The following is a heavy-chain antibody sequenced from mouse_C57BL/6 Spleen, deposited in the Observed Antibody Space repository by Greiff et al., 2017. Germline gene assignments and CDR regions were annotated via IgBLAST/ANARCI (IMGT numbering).Heavy chain of an antibody. CDR3: ARGAPITTVVPFDY. Sequence: QVQLQQPGAELVRPGSSVKLSCKASGYTFTSYWMDWVKQRPGQGLEWIGNIYPSDSETHYNQKFKDKATLTVDKSSSTAYMQLSSLTSEDSAVYYCARGAPITTVVPFDYWGQGTTLTVSS. CDR2: IYPSDSET. J-gene: IGHJ2*01. D-gene: IGHD1-1*01. CDR1: GYTFTSYW. V-gene: IGHV1-61*01.